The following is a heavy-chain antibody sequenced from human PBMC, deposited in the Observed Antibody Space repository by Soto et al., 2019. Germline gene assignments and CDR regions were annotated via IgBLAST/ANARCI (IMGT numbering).Heavy chain of an antibody. CDR3: ARGGVAYGDSPIDY. CDR1: GGTFSSYT. V-gene: IGHV1-69*02. Sequence: QVQLVQSGAEVKKPGSSVKVSCKASGGTFSSYTISWVRQAPGQGLEWMGRIIPILGIANYAQKFQGRVTXXAXKSXSTAYMELSSLRSEDTAVYYCARGGVAYGDSPIDYWGQGTLVTVSS. J-gene: IGHJ4*02. CDR2: IIPILGIA. D-gene: IGHD4-17*01.